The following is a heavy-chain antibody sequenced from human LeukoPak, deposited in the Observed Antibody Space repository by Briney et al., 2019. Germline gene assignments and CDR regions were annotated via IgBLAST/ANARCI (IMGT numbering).Heavy chain of an antibody. V-gene: IGHV3-7*03. D-gene: IGHD3-10*02. CDR2: IKQDGSDK. CDR1: GFTFRSYW. CDR3: ARVYVGGLILVPYYYYGLDV. Sequence: GGSLRLSCAASGFTFRSYWMSWVRQAPGKGLEWVANIKQDGSDKYCVDSVKGRFTISRDNAKNSLYLQMNSLSAKDTAVYYCARVYVGGLILVPYYYYGLDVWGNGTPVTASS. J-gene: IGHJ6*04.